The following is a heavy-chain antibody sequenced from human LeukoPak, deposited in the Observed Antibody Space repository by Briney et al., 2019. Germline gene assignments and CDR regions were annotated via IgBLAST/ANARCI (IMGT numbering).Heavy chain of an antibody. CDR1: GFTFSSYG. Sequence: GRSLRLSCAASGFTFSSYGMHWVRQAPGKGLEWVAVISYDGSNKYYADSVKGRFTISRDNSKNTLYLQMNSLRAEDTAVYYCAKSRVYGSASSDYWGQGTLVTVSS. CDR2: ISYDGSNK. J-gene: IGHJ4*02. V-gene: IGHV3-30*18. D-gene: IGHD3-10*01. CDR3: AKSRVYGSASSDY.